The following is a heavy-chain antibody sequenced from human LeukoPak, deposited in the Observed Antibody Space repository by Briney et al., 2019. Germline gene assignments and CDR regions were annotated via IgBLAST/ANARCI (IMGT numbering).Heavy chain of an antibody. J-gene: IGHJ4*02. V-gene: IGHV3-9*01. CDR3: AKDRDYSSSGASVDY. CDR2: ISWNSGSI. D-gene: IGHD6-6*01. Sequence: GGSLSLSCAASGFIFDDYAMHWVRQAPGKGLEWVSGISWNSGSIGYADSVKGRFTISRDNAKNSLYLQMNSLRAEDTALYYCAKDRDYSSSGASVDYWGQGTLVTVSS. CDR1: GFIFDDYA.